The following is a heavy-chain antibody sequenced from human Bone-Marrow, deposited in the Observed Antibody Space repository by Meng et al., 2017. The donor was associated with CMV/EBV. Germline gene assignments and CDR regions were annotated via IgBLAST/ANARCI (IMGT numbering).Heavy chain of an antibody. V-gene: IGHV4-39*07. D-gene: IGHD2-2*01. Sequence: SETLSLTCTVSGYSISSSSYYWDWIRQPPGKGLEWIGEINHSGSTNYNPSLKSRVTISVDTSKNQFSLKLSSVTAADTAVYYCARARPVALVPAARARYDYWGQGTLVTVSS. J-gene: IGHJ4*02. CDR1: GYSISSSSYY. CDR3: ARARPVALVPAARARYDY. CDR2: INHSGST.